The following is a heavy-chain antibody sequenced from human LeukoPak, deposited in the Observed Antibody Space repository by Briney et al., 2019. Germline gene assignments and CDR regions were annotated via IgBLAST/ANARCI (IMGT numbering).Heavy chain of an antibody. V-gene: IGHV4-39*01. CDR2: IYYSGST. CDR3: ARLRYYDSSGYYYFDY. J-gene: IGHJ4*02. D-gene: IGHD3-22*01. CDR1: GGSISSSSYY. Sequence: SETLSLTCTVSGGSISSSSYYWGWIRQPPGKGLEWIGSIYYSGSTYYNPSLKSRVTISVDTSKNQFSLKLSSVTAADTAVYYCARLRYYDSSGYYYFDYWGQGTLVTVSS.